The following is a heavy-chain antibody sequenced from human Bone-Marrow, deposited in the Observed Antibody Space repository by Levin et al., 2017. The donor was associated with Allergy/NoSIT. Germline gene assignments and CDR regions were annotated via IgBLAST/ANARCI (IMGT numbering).Heavy chain of an antibody. CDR3: AKERSGGKPFDI. CDR2: IIPVFGTV. CDR1: GYSFSSYT. Sequence: SVKVSCQASGYSFSSYTLNWVRQAPGQGLEWMGGIIPVFGTVNFAQNFQGRVTITADTSTSTAYMELTSLRSEDTAVYYCAKERSGGKPFDIWGQGTMVTVSS. V-gene: IGHV1-69*06. J-gene: IGHJ3*02. D-gene: IGHD2-8*02.